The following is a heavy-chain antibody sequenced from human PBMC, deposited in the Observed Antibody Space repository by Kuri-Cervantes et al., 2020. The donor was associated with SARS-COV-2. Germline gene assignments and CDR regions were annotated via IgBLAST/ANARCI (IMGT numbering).Heavy chain of an antibody. J-gene: IGHJ5*02. CDR2: IQWDDDK. V-gene: IGHV2-70*19. D-gene: IGHD1-26*01. CDR1: GFSFTTAGMC. Sequence: SGPTLVKPTQTLTLTCTFSGFSFTTAGMCVSWVRQSPGKPLEWLAMIQWDDDKNYKTSLKTRLTISKDTSKSQVVLTMTNMDPVDTATYYCARILIDRGSYRKNWFDPWGQGTLVTVSS. CDR3: ARILIDRGSYRKNWFDP.